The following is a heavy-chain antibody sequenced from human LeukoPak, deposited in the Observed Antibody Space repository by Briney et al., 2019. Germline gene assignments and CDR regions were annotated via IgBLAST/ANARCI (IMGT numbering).Heavy chain of an antibody. J-gene: IGHJ4*02. CDR2: ISGSGGST. Sequence: GGSLRLSCAASGFTFSSYAMSWVRQAPGKGLEWVSGISGSGGSTYYADSVKGRFTISRDSSKNTLYLQMNTLRAEDTAVYYCARSYYYNSGSWGIFDYWGQGTLVTVSS. CDR3: ARSYYYNSGSWGIFDY. D-gene: IGHD3-10*01. V-gene: IGHV3-23*01. CDR1: GFTFSSYA.